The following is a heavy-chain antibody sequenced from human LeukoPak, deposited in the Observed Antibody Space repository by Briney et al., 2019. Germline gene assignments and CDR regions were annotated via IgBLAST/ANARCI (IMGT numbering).Heavy chain of an antibody. D-gene: IGHD1-26*01. CDR2: IYYGGST. J-gene: IGHJ4*02. V-gene: IGHV4-39*01. CDR1: GGSISSNRHY. Sequence: PSETLSLTRTVSGGSISSNRHYWGWIRQPPGKGLEWIGNIYYGGSTYYNPFLKSRVTISVDTSKNQFSLKLSSVTAADTAVYYCTRLLKYSGSYYCDYWGQGSLVTVSS. CDR3: TRLLKYSGSYYCDY.